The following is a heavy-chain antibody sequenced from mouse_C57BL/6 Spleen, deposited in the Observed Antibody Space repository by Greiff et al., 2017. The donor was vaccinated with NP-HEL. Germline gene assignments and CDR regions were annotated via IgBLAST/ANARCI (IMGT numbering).Heavy chain of an antibody. CDR2: IYPGNSDT. Sequence: VQLKESGTVLARPGASVKMSCKTSGYTFTSYWMHWVKQRPGQGLEWIGAIYPGNSDTSYNQKFKGKAKLTADTSASTAYMELSSLTNEDSAVYYCTRGSSYWYFGVWGTGTTVTVSS. J-gene: IGHJ1*03. D-gene: IGHD1-1*01. V-gene: IGHV1-5*01. CDR1: GYTFTSYW. CDR3: TRGSSYWYFGV.